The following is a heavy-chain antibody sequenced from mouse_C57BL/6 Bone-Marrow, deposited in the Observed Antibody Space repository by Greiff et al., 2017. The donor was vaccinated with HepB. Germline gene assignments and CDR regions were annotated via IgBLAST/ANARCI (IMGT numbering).Heavy chain of an antibody. D-gene: IGHD1-1*01. CDR3: ARTRTYYYGSFDY. Sequence: VQLQQSGAELVRPGASVKLSCKASGYAFSSYWMNWVKQRPGKGLEWIGQIYPGDGDTNYNGKFKGKATLTADKSSSTAYMQLSSLTSEDSAVYFCARTRTYYYGSFDYWGQGTTLTVSS. V-gene: IGHV1-80*01. J-gene: IGHJ2*01. CDR2: IYPGDGDT. CDR1: GYAFSSYW.